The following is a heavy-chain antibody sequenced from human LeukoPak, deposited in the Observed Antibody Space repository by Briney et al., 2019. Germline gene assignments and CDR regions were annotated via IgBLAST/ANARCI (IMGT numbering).Heavy chain of an antibody. CDR3: AKDRPTSRALPSELVSWFDP. CDR2: ISGSGGST. Sequence: GGSLRLSCAASGFTFSSYAMSWVRQAPGEGLEWVSAISGSGGSTYYADSVKGRFTISRDNSKNTLYLQMNGLRAEDTAVYYCAKDRPTSRALPSELVSWFDPWGQGTLVTVSS. J-gene: IGHJ5*02. D-gene: IGHD6-6*01. V-gene: IGHV3-23*01. CDR1: GFTFSSYA.